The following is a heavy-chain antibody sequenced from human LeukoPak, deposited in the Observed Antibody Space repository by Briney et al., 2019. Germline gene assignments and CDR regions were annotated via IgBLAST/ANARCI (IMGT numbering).Heavy chain of an antibody. CDR1: GLTVSSNY. J-gene: IGHJ5*02. V-gene: IGHV3-66*01. CDR3: AKDQGPNWNDLFWFDP. Sequence: PGGSLRLSCAASGLTVSSNYMSWVRQAPGKGLEWVSVIDSGGSTFYAESVKGRFTISRDNSKNTLYLQMNSLRAEETAVYYCAKDQGPNWNDLFWFDPWGQGTLVTVSS. D-gene: IGHD1-1*01. CDR2: IDSGGST.